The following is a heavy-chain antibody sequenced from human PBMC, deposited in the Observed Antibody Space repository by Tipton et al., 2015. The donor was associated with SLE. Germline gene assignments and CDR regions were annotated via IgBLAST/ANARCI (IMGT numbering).Heavy chain of an antibody. D-gene: IGHD6-19*01. CDR2: IYPGDSDT. CDR1: GYIFTTYW. V-gene: IGHV5-51*01. J-gene: IGHJ4*02. Sequence: VQLVQSGPEVKKPGASVKVSCKASGYIFTTYWIAWVRQMPGKGLEWMGIIYPGDSDTTYSPSFQGQVTISADKSISTAFLQWTSLKASDTAMYYCARESREAGTSLDYWGQGTLVTVSS. CDR3: ARESREAGTSLDY.